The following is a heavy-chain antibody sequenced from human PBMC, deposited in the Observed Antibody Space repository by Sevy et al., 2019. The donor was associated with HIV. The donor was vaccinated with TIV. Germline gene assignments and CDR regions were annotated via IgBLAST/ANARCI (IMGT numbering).Heavy chain of an antibody. CDR1: GFTFSSYA. CDR3: ASPRPSYSSGWWIDAFDF. Sequence: GGSLRLSCTASGFTFSSYAMHWVRQAPGKGLEWVALISYNGKYTYYEDFVKGRFSISRDDSNNTQYLQMNSLRPEDTAVYFCASPRPSYSSGWWIDAFDFWGQGTVVTVSS. CDR2: ISYNGKYT. J-gene: IGHJ3*01. D-gene: IGHD6-19*01. V-gene: IGHV3-30*04.